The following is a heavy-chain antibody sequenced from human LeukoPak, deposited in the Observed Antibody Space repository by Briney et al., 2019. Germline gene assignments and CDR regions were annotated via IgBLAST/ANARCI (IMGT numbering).Heavy chain of an antibody. V-gene: IGHV4-39*07. D-gene: IGHD5-12*01. CDR2: IYYSGST. Sequence: SETLSLTCTVSGGSISSSSYYWGWIRQPPGKGLERIGSIYYSGSTYYNPSLKSRVTISVDTSKNQFSLKLSSVTAADTAVYYCARGYSGYEDNWFDPWGRGTLVTVSS. CDR3: ARGYSGYEDNWFDP. CDR1: GGSISSSSYY. J-gene: IGHJ5*02.